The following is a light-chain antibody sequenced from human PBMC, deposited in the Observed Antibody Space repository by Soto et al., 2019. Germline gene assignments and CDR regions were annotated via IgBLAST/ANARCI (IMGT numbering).Light chain of an antibody. Sequence: DIQMTQSPSTLSASVGDRVTITCRASESIDDWLAWYQQKPGKAPKLLIYTASSLQSGVPSRFSGSGSGTEFTLTISSLQPDDFATYYCQQYHRYIPFGPGTRLEIK. V-gene: IGKV1-5*03. J-gene: IGKJ5*01. CDR1: ESIDDW. CDR2: TAS. CDR3: QQYHRYIP.